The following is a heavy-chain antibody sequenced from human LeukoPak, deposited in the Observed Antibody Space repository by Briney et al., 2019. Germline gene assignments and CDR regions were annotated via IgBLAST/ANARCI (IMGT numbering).Heavy chain of an antibody. D-gene: IGHD3-22*01. CDR2: INSASNFI. Sequence: GGSLRLSCAASGFTFRTFTMNWVRQAPGKGLEWVSSINSASNFIYYVDSVKGRFTISRDNAKNSLYLQMSSLKVEDTAVYYCARDSPYYFDSSGDYVSDYWGQGALVTVSS. J-gene: IGHJ4*02. V-gene: IGHV3-21*01. CDR1: GFTFRTFT. CDR3: ARDSPYYFDSSGDYVSDY.